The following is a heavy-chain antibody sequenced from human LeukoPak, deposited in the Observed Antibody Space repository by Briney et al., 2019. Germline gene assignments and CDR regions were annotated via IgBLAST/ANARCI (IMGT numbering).Heavy chain of an antibody. V-gene: IGHV3-21*01. CDR3: ARYPVTYYDFWSGYSGVFDY. CDR1: GFTFSSYS. CDR2: ISSSSSYI. Sequence: GGSLRLSCAASGFTFSSYSMNWVRQAPGKGLEWVSSISSSSSYIYYADSVKGRFTTSRDNAKNSLYLQMNSLRAEDTAVYYCARYPVTYYDFWSGYSGVFDYWGQGTLVTVSS. J-gene: IGHJ4*02. D-gene: IGHD3-3*01.